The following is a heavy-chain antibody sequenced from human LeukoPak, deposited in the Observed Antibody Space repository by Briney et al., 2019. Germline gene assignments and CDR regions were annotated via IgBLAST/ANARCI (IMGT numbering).Heavy chain of an antibody. J-gene: IGHJ4*02. Sequence: SETLSLTCSVSGGSVGSSSYYWGWIRQSPGKGLEWIGNIYYSGSIYYNPSLKSRVTISVDTSKNQFSLKLSSVTAADTAVYYCARERVTMVRGKNGDFDYWGQGTLVTVSS. D-gene: IGHD3-10*01. V-gene: IGHV4-39*07. CDR2: IYYSGSI. CDR1: GGSVGSSSYY. CDR3: ARERVTMVRGKNGDFDY.